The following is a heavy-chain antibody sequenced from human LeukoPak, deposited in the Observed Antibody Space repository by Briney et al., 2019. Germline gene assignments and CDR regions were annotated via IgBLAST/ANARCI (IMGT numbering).Heavy chain of an antibody. V-gene: IGHV1-24*01. D-gene: IGHD4-17*01. J-gene: IGHJ6*04. CDR1: GYTLTKLS. Sequence: ASVKVSCKVSGYTLTKLSMHWVRQAPGKGLEWMGGFDPEDGETIYAQKFQGRVTMTEDTSTDTAYMELSSLRSEDTAVYYCATALRTTVPCMDVWGKGTTVTVSS. CDR2: FDPEDGET. CDR3: ATALRTTVPCMDV.